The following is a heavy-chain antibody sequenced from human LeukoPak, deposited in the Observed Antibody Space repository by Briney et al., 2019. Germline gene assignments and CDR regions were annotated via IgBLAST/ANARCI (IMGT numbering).Heavy chain of an antibody. D-gene: IGHD2-15*01. Sequence: GGSLRLSCQTSGFTFSQTGFHWVRQAPGKGLEWVAVIWFDGSQKYHADSVKGRFTISRDDSKNTLYLQMDNLRAVDTAVYYCATEGGHLTHLSFWGRGTLLTVSS. CDR3: ATEGGHLTHLSF. CDR1: GFTFSQTG. J-gene: IGHJ1*01. V-gene: IGHV3-33*01. CDR2: IWFDGSQK.